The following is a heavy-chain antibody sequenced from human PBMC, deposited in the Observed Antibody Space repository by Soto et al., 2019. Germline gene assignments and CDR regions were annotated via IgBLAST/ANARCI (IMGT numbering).Heavy chain of an antibody. CDR3: VRDSPTNLEDADTVASWFDP. D-gene: IGHD5-12*01. Sequence: EVLLVESGGGLVQPGGSLRLSCAASGFNFNFYWMHWVRQAPGKGLVWVSRINGDGSTADYADSVKGQFTISRDNAKNTLFLQMDSLRVEDTAVYYCVRDSPTNLEDADTVASWFDPWGQGTLVTVSS. V-gene: IGHV3-74*01. J-gene: IGHJ5*02. CDR2: INGDGSTA. CDR1: GFNFNFYW.